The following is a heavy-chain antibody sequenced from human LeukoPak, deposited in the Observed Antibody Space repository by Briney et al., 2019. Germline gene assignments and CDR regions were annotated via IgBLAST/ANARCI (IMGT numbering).Heavy chain of an antibody. D-gene: IGHD3-16*02. CDR3: ARDVMITFGGVIVSHPGFDY. J-gene: IGHJ4*02. V-gene: IGHV6-1*01. CDR2: TYYRSKWYN. CDR1: GDSASSNSAA. Sequence: SQTLSLTCAISGDSASSNSAAWNWIRQSPSRGLEWLGRTYYRSKWYNDYAVSVKSRITINPDTSKNQFSLQLNSVTPEDTAVYYCARDVMITFGGVIVSHPGFDYWGQGTLVTVSS.